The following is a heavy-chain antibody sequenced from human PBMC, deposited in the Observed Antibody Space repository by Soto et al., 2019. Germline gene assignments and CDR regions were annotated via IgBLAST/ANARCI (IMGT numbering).Heavy chain of an antibody. V-gene: IGHV3-30-3*01. J-gene: IGHJ6*02. CDR1: GFTFSSYA. Sequence: GGSLRLSCAASGFTFSSYAMHWVRQAPGKGLEWVAVISYDGSNKYYADSVKGRFTISRDNSKNTLYLQMNSLRAEDTAVYYCAGGSGRVYPPTWGMDVWGQGTTVTVSS. CDR2: ISYDGSNK. CDR3: AGGSGRVYPPTWGMDV. D-gene: IGHD3-10*01.